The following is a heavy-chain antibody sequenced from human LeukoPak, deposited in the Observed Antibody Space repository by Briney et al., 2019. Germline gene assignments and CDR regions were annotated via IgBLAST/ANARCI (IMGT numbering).Heavy chain of an antibody. J-gene: IGHJ3*02. CDR3: TTGEVPAAADAFDI. V-gene: IGHV3-15*01. CDR2: IKSKTDGGTT. CDR1: GFTFSNAW. D-gene: IGHD2-2*01. Sequence: PGGSLRLSCAASGFTFSNAWMSWVRQAPGKGLEWVGRIKSKTDGGTTDYAAHVKGRFTISSDDSKNTLYLQMNSLKTEDTAVYYCTTGEVPAAADAFDIWGQGTMVTVPS.